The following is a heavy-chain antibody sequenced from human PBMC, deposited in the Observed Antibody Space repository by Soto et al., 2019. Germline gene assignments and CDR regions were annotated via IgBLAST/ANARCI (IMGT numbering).Heavy chain of an antibody. Sequence: QVQLVESGGGVVQPGRSLRLSCAASGFTFSSYGMHWVRQAPGKGLEWVAVIWYDGSNKYYADSVKGRFTISRDNSKNTLYLQMNSLRAEDTAVYYCARVDGDYAAFDIWAQGTMVTVSS. CDR3: ARVDGDYAAFDI. J-gene: IGHJ3*02. CDR2: IWYDGSNK. V-gene: IGHV3-33*01. D-gene: IGHD4-17*01. CDR1: GFTFSSYG.